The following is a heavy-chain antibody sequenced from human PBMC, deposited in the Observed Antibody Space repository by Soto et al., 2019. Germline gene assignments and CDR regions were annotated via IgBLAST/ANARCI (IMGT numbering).Heavy chain of an antibody. D-gene: IGHD3-10*01. V-gene: IGHV4-59*08. Sequence: QVQLQESGPGLVKPSETLSLTCTVSGGSISTYYWSWIRQPPGKGLEWIGYIYYSGSTNYNPSLKSRGTLSGDPSQDPFSPKLSSVAAPDPAGYYCAGFSPPRPGGVAFDIWGQGTMVTVSS. CDR1: GGSISTYY. CDR2: IYYSGST. CDR3: AGFSPPRPGGVAFDI. J-gene: IGHJ3*02.